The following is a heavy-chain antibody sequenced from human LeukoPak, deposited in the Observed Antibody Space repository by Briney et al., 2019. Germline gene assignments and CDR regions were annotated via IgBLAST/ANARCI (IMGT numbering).Heavy chain of an antibody. CDR2: INHSGST. CDR1: GGSFSGYY. J-gene: IGHJ4*02. Sequence: SETLSLTCAVYGGSFSGYYWSWTRQPPGKGLERIGEINHSGSTNYNPALKSRVTISVDTSKNQFSLKLSSVTAADTAVYYCARGSDYYGSGSYYNYRGQGNLVTVSS. CDR3: ARGSDYYGSGSYYNY. D-gene: IGHD3-10*01. V-gene: IGHV4-34*01.